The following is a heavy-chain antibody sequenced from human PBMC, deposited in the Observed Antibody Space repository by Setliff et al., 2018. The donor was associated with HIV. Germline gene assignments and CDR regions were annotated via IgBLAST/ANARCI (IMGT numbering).Heavy chain of an antibody. CDR1: GGSISGFY. D-gene: IGHD3-22*01. J-gene: IGHJ4*02. V-gene: IGHV4-4*07. Sequence: SETLSLTCTVSGGSISGFYWRWFRQPAGKGLEWIGCIYASIKSANYNPSLKSRITMSVDTSENQFSLKPSSVTAADTAVYYCARLGYNYDSSGHGLWGQGTLVTVSS. CDR3: ARLGYNYDSSGHGL. CDR2: IYASIKSA.